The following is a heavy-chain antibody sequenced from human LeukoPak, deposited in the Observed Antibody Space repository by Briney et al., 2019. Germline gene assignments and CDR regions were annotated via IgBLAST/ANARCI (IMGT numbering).Heavy chain of an antibody. D-gene: IGHD3-3*02. CDR2: INPSGGST. Sequence: GASVKVSCKASGYTFTSYYMHWVRQAPGQGLEWMGIINPSGGSTSYAQKFQGRVTMTRDTSTSTVYMELSSLRSEDTAVYYCVCIRSPYDLDYWGQGTLVTVSS. V-gene: IGHV1-46*01. J-gene: IGHJ4*02. CDR1: GYTFTSYY. CDR3: VCIRSPYDLDY.